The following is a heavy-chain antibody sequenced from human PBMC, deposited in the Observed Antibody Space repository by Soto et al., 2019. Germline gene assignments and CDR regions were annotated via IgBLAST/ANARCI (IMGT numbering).Heavy chain of an antibody. Sequence: QVQLQQWGAGLLKPSETLSLTCAVYGGSFSAYYWSWIRQPPGKGLEWIGEINHSGSTNYNPYLKRRVTISVDRSKNQFPLKLSSVTAADTAAYYCARGVGYAGVDYWGQGTLVTGSS. D-gene: IGHD5-12*01. J-gene: IGHJ4*02. V-gene: IGHV4-34*01. CDR2: INHSGST. CDR3: ARGVGYAGVDY. CDR1: GGSFSAYY.